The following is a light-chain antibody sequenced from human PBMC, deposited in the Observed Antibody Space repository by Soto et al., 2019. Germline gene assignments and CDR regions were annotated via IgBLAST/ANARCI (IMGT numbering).Light chain of an antibody. V-gene: IGLV1-47*02. CDR1: DSNVGINF. Sequence: QPVLTQPPSASATPGQRVTISCSGRDSNVGINFVYWYQQLPGPAPKLRIYTNDQRPSGVPDRFSGSKSGTSASLAISGLRSEDEADYYCAAWDDSLSGVVFGGGTQLTVL. CDR2: TND. J-gene: IGLJ2*01. CDR3: AAWDDSLSGVV.